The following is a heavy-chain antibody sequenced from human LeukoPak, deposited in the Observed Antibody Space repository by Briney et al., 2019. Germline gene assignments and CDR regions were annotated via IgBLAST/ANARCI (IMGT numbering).Heavy chain of an antibody. J-gene: IGHJ4*02. Sequence: SSETLSLTCTVSGGSISSGDYYWSWIRQPPGKGLEWVGYIYYSGSTYYNPSLKSRVTISVDTSKNQFSLKLSSVTAADTAVYYCASYVDCGGDCYRVGYWGQGTLVTVSS. D-gene: IGHD2-21*02. CDR3: ASYVDCGGDCYRVGY. CDR1: GGSISSGDYY. CDR2: IYYSGST. V-gene: IGHV4-30-4*01.